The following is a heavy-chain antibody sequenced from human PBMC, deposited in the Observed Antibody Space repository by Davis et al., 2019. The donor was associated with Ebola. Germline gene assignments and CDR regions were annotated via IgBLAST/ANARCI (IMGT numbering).Heavy chain of an antibody. CDR3: ARGGYSYGHYYYGMNV. Sequence: GESLKISCAASGFTFSSYWMHWVRQAPGKGLVWVSRINSDGSSTSYADSVKGRFTISRDNAKNTLYLQMNSLRAEDTAVYYCARGGYSYGHYYYGMNVWGQGTTVTVSS. D-gene: IGHD5-18*01. V-gene: IGHV3-74*01. CDR1: GFTFSSYW. CDR2: INSDGSST. J-gene: IGHJ6*02.